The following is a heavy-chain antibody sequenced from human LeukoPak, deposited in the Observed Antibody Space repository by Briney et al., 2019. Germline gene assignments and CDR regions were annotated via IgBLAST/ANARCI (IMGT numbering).Heavy chain of an antibody. CDR2: IYSGGST. CDR3: ARELTGIGGTASGY. Sequence: PGGSLRLSCAASGFTVSSNYMSWVRQAPGKGLEWVSVIYSGGSTYYADSVKGRFTISRDNSKNTLYLQMNSLRAEDTAVYYCARELTGIGGTASGYWGQGTLVTVSS. D-gene: IGHD3-10*01. V-gene: IGHV3-53*01. J-gene: IGHJ4*02. CDR1: GFTVSSNY.